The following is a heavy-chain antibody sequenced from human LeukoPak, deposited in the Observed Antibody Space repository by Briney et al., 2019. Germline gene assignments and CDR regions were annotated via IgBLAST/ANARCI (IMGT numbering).Heavy chain of an antibody. Sequence: GGSLRLSCAASGFTVSGNYMSWVRQAPGKGLEWVSVIYSGGSTYYADSVKGRFTISRDNSRYTLYLQMNSLRVEDTAVYYCARVGLRESGYIDYWGQGTLITVSS. J-gene: IGHJ4*02. D-gene: IGHD3-16*01. CDR2: IYSGGST. CDR1: GFTVSGNY. CDR3: ARVGLRESGYIDY. V-gene: IGHV3-53*01.